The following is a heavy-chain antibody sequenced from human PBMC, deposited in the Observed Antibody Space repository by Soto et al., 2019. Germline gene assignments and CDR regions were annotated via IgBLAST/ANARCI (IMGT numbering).Heavy chain of an antibody. CDR2: IYPGDSDT. Sequence: EVQLVQSGAEVTKPGESLKISCKASGYSFTDYWIGWVRQMPGKGLEWMGIIYPGDSDTKYSPSFQGQVTMSADKSISTPSLQCNSLKASHTARYYCAWDGLSSSPSFDSGGQGTLVTVSS. CDR3: AWDGLSSSPSFDS. D-gene: IGHD6-6*01. V-gene: IGHV5-51*01. CDR1: GYSFTDYW. J-gene: IGHJ4*02.